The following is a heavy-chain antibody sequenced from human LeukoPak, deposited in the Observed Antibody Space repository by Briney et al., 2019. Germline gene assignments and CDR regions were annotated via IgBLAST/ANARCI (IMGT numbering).Heavy chain of an antibody. J-gene: IGHJ5*02. CDR2: IIYSGNT. V-gene: IGHV4-39*01. CDR3: ARPNPGFDGSGSFDP. Sequence: SETLSLTCTASSGSISSTSYYCGWIRQPPGKGLEWIGGIIYSGNTYYNPSLKSRVTISVDTTKNQFSLKVTSVTAADTAVYYCARPNPGFDGSGSFDPWGQGTLVTVSS. CDR1: SGSISSTSYY. D-gene: IGHD3-10*01.